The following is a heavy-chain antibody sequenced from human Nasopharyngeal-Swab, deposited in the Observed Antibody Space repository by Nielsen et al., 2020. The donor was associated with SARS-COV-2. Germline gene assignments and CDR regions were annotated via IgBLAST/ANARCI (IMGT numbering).Heavy chain of an antibody. CDR2: IYYSGST. J-gene: IGHJ4*02. V-gene: IGHV4-39*01. CDR3: ATTAGY. Sequence: SETLSLTCTVSGGSIAGSTYYWGWLRPFPGKELEWIGSIYYSGSTYSNPSLTSRVTISVDTSKNQFSLKLSSVTASDTAVYYCATTAGYWGQGTLVTVSS. CDR1: GGSIAGSTYY.